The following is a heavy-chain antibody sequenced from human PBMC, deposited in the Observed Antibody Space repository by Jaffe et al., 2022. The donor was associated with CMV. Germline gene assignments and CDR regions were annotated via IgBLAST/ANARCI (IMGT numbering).Heavy chain of an antibody. Sequence: EVQLLESGGGSGQPGGSLRLSCAASGFSFSSYAMSWVRQAPGKGLEWVSTITGSLGTTYYADSVKGRFTISRDNAKNTLYLQMNSLRGEDTAVYYCAKDQWTGASNFNFASWGQGTLVAVSS. CDR3: AKDQWTGASNFNFAS. D-gene: IGHD4-4*01. CDR2: ITGSLGTT. V-gene: IGHV3-23*01. J-gene: IGHJ4*02. CDR1: GFSFSSYA.